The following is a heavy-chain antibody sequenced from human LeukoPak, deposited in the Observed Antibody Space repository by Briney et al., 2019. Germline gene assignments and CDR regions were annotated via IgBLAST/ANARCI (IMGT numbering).Heavy chain of an antibody. D-gene: IGHD2-21*02. J-gene: IGHJ4*02. V-gene: IGHV3-30*03. Sequence: PGGSLRLACAASGFTFSSYGMHWVRQAPGKGLEWVAVISYDGSNKNYADSVKGRFTISRDISKNTLYLQMSSLRAEDTAVYYCARDGFTGPVTAYLDYWGQGAPVTVSS. CDR2: ISYDGSNK. CDR3: ARDGFTGPVTAYLDY. CDR1: GFTFSSYG.